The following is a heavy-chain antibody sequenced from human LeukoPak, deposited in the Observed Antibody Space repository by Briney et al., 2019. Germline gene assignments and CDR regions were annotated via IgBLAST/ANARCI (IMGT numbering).Heavy chain of an antibody. CDR1: GGSISSYY. CDR3: ARTYGSSGLGYFDL. D-gene: IGHD6-13*01. V-gene: IGHV4-59*01. Sequence: PSETLSLTCTVSGGSISSYYWSWIRQPPGKGLEWIGYIYYSGSTNYSPSLKSRLAISVDTSKNQFSLKLSSVTAADTAVYYCARTYGSSGLGYFDLWGRGTLVTVSS. CDR2: IYYSGST. J-gene: IGHJ2*01.